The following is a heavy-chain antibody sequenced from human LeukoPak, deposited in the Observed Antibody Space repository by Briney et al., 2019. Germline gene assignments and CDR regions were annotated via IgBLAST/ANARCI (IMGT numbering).Heavy chain of an antibody. J-gene: IGHJ4*02. CDR3: ARHPSSSFGGDY. CDR2: IYPGDSDT. Sequence: GESLKISCKGFGYSFATYWIGWVRQMPGKGLDWMGIIYPGDSDTRYSPSFQGQVTTSADKSISTAYLQWSSLKASDTAMYYCARHPSSSFGGDYWGQGTLVTVSS. CDR1: GYSFATYW. D-gene: IGHD3-16*01. V-gene: IGHV5-51*01.